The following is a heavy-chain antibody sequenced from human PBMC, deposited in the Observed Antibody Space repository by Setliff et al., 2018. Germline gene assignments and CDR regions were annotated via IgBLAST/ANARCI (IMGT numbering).Heavy chain of an antibody. Sequence: GASVKVSCKATGGTFRNYGISWVRQAPGQGLEWMGGTIPMFRTTNYERKFQGRVTIITDESTSTANMELRSLRSDDTAVYYCVRAPPTVVIPPGRAFFDPWGQGTLVTVSS. CDR2: TIPMFRTT. D-gene: IGHD2-2*01. J-gene: IGHJ5*02. CDR1: GGTFRNYG. V-gene: IGHV1-69*05. CDR3: VRAPPTVVIPPGRAFFDP.